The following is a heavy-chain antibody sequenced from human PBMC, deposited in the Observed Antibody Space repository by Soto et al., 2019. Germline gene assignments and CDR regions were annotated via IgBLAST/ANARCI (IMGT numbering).Heavy chain of an antibody. CDR3: VRSFIAATILVFDI. CDR1: GYTFSDFY. D-gene: IGHD6-25*01. V-gene: IGHV1-46*01. CDR2: VDPSGGTT. Sequence: QVQLVQSGAEVKKPGASVRLSCEASGYTFSDFYLHWVRQAPGQGPEWMGKVDPSGGTTTYAQKFQGRVSMTSDTSTSAVYLELSSLRSEDTAIYYCVRSFIAATILVFDIWGQGTMVTVSS. J-gene: IGHJ3*02.